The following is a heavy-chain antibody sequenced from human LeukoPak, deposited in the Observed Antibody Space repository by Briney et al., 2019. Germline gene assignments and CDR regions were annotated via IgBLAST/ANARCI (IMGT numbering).Heavy chain of an antibody. CDR2: IGTAGDT. CDR3: ARARTVRAYFDY. CDR1: GFTFSSYD. J-gene: IGHJ4*02. V-gene: IGHV3-13*01. D-gene: IGHD3-10*01. Sequence: GGSLRLSCAASGFTFSSYDMHWVRQATGKGLEWVSAIGTAGDTYYPGSVKGRFTISRENAKNSLYLQMNSLRAGDTAVYYCARARTVRAYFDYWGQGTLVTVSS.